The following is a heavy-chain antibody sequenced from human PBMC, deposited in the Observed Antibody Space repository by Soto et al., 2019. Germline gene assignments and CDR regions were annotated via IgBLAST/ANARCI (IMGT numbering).Heavy chain of an antibody. CDR1: GFTFSSYA. CDR2: ISGSGGST. Sequence: GGSLRLSCAASGFTFSSYAMSWVRQAPGKGLEWVSAISGSGGSTYYADSVKGRFTISRDNSKNTLYLQMNSLRAEDKAVYYCAKDRYYGSGSYYNGDAFDIWGQGTMVTVSS. J-gene: IGHJ3*02. D-gene: IGHD3-10*01. V-gene: IGHV3-23*01. CDR3: AKDRYYGSGSYYNGDAFDI.